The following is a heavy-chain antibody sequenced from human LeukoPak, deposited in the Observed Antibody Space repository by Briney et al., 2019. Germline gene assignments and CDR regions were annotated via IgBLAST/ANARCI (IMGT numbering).Heavy chain of an antibody. CDR2: ISGSGGST. CDR3: APFPIVVVPAATRDALDI. D-gene: IGHD2-2*01. CDR1: GFTFSSYA. J-gene: IGHJ3*02. V-gene: IGHV3-23*01. Sequence: GGSLRLSCAASGFTFSSYAMSWVRQAPGKGLEWVSAISGSGGSTYYADSVKGRFTISRDNSKNTLYLQMNSLRAEDTAVYYCAPFPIVVVPAATRDALDIWGQGTMVTVSS.